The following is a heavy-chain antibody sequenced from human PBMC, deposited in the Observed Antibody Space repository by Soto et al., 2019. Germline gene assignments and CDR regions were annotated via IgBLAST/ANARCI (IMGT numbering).Heavy chain of an antibody. V-gene: IGHV4-61*01. CDR1: GGSVSTTSSY. CDR2: IHYSGST. CDR3: ASWRSEYFDY. J-gene: IGHJ4*02. Sequence: SETLSLTCTVSGGSVSTTSSYWSWIRQPPGKGLEWIGYIHYSGSTNYNPSLKSRVTISVDTSKNQFSLKLSSVTAADTAVYYCASWRSEYFDYWGQGTLVTVSS.